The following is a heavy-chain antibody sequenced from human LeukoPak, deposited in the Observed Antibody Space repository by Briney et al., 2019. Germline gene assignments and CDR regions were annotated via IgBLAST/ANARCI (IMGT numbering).Heavy chain of an antibody. CDR3: AKVEDSSCWVDY. V-gene: IGHV3-30*18. Sequence: PGRSLRFSCAASGFTFSSYGMHWVRQAPGKGLEWVAVISYDGSNKYYADSVKGRFTISRDNSKNTLYLQMNSLRAEDTAVYYCAKVEDSSCWVDYWGQGTLVTASS. D-gene: IGHD6-19*01. CDR2: ISYDGSNK. CDR1: GFTFSSYG. J-gene: IGHJ4*02.